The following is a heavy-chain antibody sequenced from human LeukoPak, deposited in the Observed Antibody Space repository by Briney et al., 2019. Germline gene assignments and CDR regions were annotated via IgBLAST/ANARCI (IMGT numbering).Heavy chain of an antibody. J-gene: IGHJ3*02. V-gene: IGHV1-2*04. Sequence: ASVKVSCKASGYTFTGYYMHWVRQAPGQGLEWMGWINPNSGGTNYAQKFQGWVTMTRDTSISTAYMELSRLRSDDTAVYYCARDHSGWYFGTFDIWGQGTMVTVSS. CDR1: GYTFTGYY. D-gene: IGHD6-19*01. CDR3: ARDHSGWYFGTFDI. CDR2: INPNSGGT.